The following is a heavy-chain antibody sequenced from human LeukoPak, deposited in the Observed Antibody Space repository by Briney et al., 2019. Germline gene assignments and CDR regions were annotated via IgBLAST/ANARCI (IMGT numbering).Heavy chain of an antibody. V-gene: IGHV1-8*01. D-gene: IGHD3-22*01. Sequence: ASVKVSCKASGYTFTSYDINWVRQATGQGLEWMGWMNPNSGNTGYAQKFQGRVTMTRNTSISTAYMELSSVRSEDTAVYYCARATYYYDSSGYYPIDYWGQGTLVTVSS. CDR3: ARATYYYDSSGYYPIDY. CDR2: MNPNSGNT. J-gene: IGHJ4*02. CDR1: GYTFTSYD.